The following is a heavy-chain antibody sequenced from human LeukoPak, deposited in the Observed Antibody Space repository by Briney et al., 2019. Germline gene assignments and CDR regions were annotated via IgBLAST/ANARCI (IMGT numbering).Heavy chain of an antibody. CDR2: INPSGGST. J-gene: IGHJ5*02. CDR3: AREGGYYYDSSGHPSGNWFDP. V-gene: IGHV1-46*01. Sequence: GASVTVSCKASGYTFTSYYMHWVRQAPGQGLEWMGIINPSGGSTSYAQKFQGRVTMTRDTSTSTVYMELSSLRSEDTAVYYCAREGGYYYDSSGHPSGNWFDPWGQGTLVTVSS. CDR1: GYTFTSYY. D-gene: IGHD3-22*01.